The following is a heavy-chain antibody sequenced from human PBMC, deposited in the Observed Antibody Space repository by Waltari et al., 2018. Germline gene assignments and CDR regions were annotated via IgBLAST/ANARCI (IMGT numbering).Heavy chain of an antibody. CDR3: ASLRVSSGYWNYYYYMDV. Sequence: QVQLQQWGAGLLKPSETLSLTCAVYGGSFSGYYWSWIRQPPGKGLEWIGEINHSGSTNYNPSLKSRVTISVDTSKNQFSLKLSSVTAADTAVYYCASLRVSSGYWNYYYYMDVWGKGTTVTVSS. CDR1: GGSFSGYY. D-gene: IGHD3-22*01. V-gene: IGHV4-34*01. CDR2: INHSGST. J-gene: IGHJ6*03.